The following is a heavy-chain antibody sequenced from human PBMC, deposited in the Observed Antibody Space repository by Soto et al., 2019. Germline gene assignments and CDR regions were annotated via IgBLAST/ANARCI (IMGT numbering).Heavy chain of an antibody. V-gene: IGHV4-30-2*01. CDR1: GDSISRGGYS. J-gene: IGHJ6*02. D-gene: IGHD6-19*01. CDR3: ARGSSSYYDYGMDV. CDR2: IYDSGST. Sequence: QLQLQESGSGLVRPSQTLSLTCTVFGDSISRGGYSWTWIRQPPGKAPEWIGNIYDSGSTSYNPSLKSRVNMSVDRSTNQFSLKLTSVTAADTAVYFCARGSSSYYDYGMDVWGQGTTVTVSS.